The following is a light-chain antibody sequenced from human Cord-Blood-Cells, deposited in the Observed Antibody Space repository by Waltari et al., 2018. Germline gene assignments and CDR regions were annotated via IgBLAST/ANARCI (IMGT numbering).Light chain of an antibody. CDR2: QYS. J-gene: IGLJ2*01. CDR1: KLGDKY. Sequence: SYELTQPPSVSVSPGQTASITCSGDKLGDKYACWYQQKPGQSPVLVIYQYSKRPSGIPWLLSGSNSGNTATLTISGSQAMDEADYYCQAWDSSTVVFGVGTKLTVL. V-gene: IGLV3-1*01. CDR3: QAWDSSTVV.